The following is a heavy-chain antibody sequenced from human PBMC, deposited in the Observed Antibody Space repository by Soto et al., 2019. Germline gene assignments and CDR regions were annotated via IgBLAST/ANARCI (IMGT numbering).Heavy chain of an antibody. CDR3: ARVPGP. Sequence: SETLSLTCTVSGGSFSSGSYYWSWIRQPPGKGLEWIGYIYYSGSTNYNPSLKSRVTISVDRSKNQFSLKLSSVTAADTAVYYCARVPGPWGQGTLVTVSS. CDR2: IYYSGST. CDR1: GGSFSSGSYY. J-gene: IGHJ5*02. V-gene: IGHV4-61*01.